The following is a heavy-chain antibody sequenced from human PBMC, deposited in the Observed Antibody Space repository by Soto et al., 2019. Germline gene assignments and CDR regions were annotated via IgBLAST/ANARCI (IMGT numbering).Heavy chain of an antibody. D-gene: IGHD1-26*01. J-gene: IGHJ4*02. CDR1: GFTVSSNY. CDR2: IYSGGST. V-gene: IGHV3-53*01. Sequence: GGSLTLSCAASGFTVSSNYMSWVRQSPGKGLEWVSVIYSGGSTYYADSVNGRFTISRDNSNNTLHLQMNGLRAGDTAVYYSEIAMTAWADFDYWGQGNPVTLSS. CDR3: EIAMTAWADFDY.